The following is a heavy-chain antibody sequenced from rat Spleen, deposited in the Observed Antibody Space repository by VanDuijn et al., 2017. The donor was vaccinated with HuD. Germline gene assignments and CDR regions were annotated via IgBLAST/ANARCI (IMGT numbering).Heavy chain of an antibody. CDR2: ISYEGTNT. D-gene: IGHD4-3*01. V-gene: IGHV5-22*01. CDR3: VRQDTSGYSNWFAY. J-gene: IGHJ3*01. CDR1: GFTFDDYY. Sequence: EVQLVESGGGFVQPGRSMKLSCAASGFTFDDYYMAWVRQAPKKGLEWVASISYEGTNTYYGDSVRGRFTISRDYAKSTLYLLMDSLRSEDTATYYCVRQDTSGYSNWFAYWGQGTLVTVSS.